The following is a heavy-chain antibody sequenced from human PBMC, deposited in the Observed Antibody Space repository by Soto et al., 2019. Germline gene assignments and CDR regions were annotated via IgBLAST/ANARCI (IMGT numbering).Heavy chain of an antibody. CDR1: GASIKNSDGYY. CDR3: ARDFSCDGDCNGYFDH. CDR2: IYQSVST. J-gene: IGHJ4*02. D-gene: IGHD2-21*02. Sequence: QVQLQESGPGLVKPSQTLSLTCTVSGASIKNSDGYYWSWLRQRPGKGLEWIGFIYQSVSTDYNPSLRDRVTMSVDTSMNQFSLKLTSVTAADTAVYYCARDFSCDGDCNGYFDHWGQGTLVTVSS. V-gene: IGHV4-31*03.